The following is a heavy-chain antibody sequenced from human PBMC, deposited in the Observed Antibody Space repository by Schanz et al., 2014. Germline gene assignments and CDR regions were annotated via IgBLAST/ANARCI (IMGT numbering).Heavy chain of an antibody. J-gene: IGHJ6*02. CDR3: ARDRQQLVGRIGYYYGMDV. CDR2: INSDGRST. CDR1: GFTFNDYW. V-gene: IGHV3-74*01. D-gene: IGHD6-13*01. Sequence: EVQLVESGGGVVHPGGSLRLSCAASGFTFNDYWMHWVRQAPGKGLVWVSRINSDGRSTNYADSVKGRFSISRDNARNTLYLQMNSLRAEDTAVYYCARDRQQLVGRIGYYYGMDVWGQGTTVTVSS.